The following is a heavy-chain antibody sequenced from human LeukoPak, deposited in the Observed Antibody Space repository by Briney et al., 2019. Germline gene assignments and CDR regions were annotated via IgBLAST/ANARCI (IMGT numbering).Heavy chain of an antibody. CDR1: GGSISSYY. V-gene: IGHV4-4*07. D-gene: IGHD6-19*01. Sequence: SETLSLTCTVSGGSISSYYWSWIRQPAGKGLEWIGRIYTSGSTDYNPSLKSRVTMSVDTSKNQFSLKLSSVTAADTAVYYCARDLDASGWCNFDYWGQGTLVTVSS. CDR2: IYTSGST. J-gene: IGHJ4*02. CDR3: ARDLDASGWCNFDY.